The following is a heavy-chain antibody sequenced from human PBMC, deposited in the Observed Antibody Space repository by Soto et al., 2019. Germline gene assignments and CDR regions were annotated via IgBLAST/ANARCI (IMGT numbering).Heavy chain of an antibody. CDR2: LDPEDGET. V-gene: IGHV1-24*01. CDR1: GYTLTELS. Sequence: ASVKVSCKVSGYTLTELSMHWLRQAPGKGLEWMGGLDPEDGETIYAQKFQGRVTISRDNSKNTLYLQMNSLRAEDTAVYYCARDSMGDYAPFDYWGQGTLVTVSS. J-gene: IGHJ4*02. D-gene: IGHD4-17*01. CDR3: ARDSMGDYAPFDY.